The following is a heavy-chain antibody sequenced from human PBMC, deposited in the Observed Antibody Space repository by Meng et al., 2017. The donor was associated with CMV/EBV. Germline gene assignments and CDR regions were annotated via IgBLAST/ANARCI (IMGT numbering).Heavy chain of an antibody. CDR3: ARAWGIHFDY. V-gene: IGHV3-48*03. CDR2: IDYSGTGV. CDR1: GFTFSDYE. Sequence: GGSLRLSCAVSGFTFSDYEMSWVRQAPGKGLEWVSNIDYSGTGVYYADSMRGRFTVSRDNARNSLYLQLNSLRAEDTAVYYCARAWGIHFDYWGQGVVVTVSS. D-gene: IGHD3-16*01. J-gene: IGHJ4*02.